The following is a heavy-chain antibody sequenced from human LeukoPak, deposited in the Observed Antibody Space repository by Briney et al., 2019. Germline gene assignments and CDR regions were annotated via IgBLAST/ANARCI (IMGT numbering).Heavy chain of an antibody. V-gene: IGHV4-39*01. CDR2: SDYVGGL. Sequence: SETLSLTCTVSGGSISKANSYWGWIRQSSEKKLEWIGSSDYVGGLTYNPSLKSRITVSVDTSKNQFSLKLSSVTAADTAVYYCARGSGTVTTDYWGQGTLVTVSS. D-gene: IGHD4-17*01. J-gene: IGHJ4*02. CDR1: GGSISKANSY. CDR3: ARGSGTVTTDY.